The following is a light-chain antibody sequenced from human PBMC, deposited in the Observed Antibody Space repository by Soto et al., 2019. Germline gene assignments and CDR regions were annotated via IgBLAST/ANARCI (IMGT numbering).Light chain of an antibody. CDR3: SSYSTYSTDVV. CDR2: DVS. V-gene: IGLV2-14*01. J-gene: IGLJ2*01. Sequence: QSALTQPASVSGSPGQSITITCTGFGDYDYVSWYQQHPGKAPKLVIYDVSYRPSGISDRFSGSKAGNTASLSISGLQAEDEADYYCSSYSTYSTDVVFGGGTKLTVL. CDR1: GDYDY.